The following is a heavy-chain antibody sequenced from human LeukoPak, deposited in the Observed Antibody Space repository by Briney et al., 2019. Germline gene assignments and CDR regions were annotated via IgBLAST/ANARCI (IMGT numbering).Heavy chain of an antibody. CDR2: INHSGST. V-gene: IGHV4-34*01. D-gene: IGHD3-22*01. J-gene: IGHJ4*02. Sequence: PSETLSLTCAVYGGSFSGYYWSWIRQPPGKGLERIGEINHSGSTNYNPSLKSRVTISVDTSKNQFSLKLRSVTAADTAVYYCARSRPYYYDSSGYRRSGFDYWGQGTLVTVSS. CDR1: GGSFSGYY. CDR3: ARSRPYYYDSSGYRRSGFDY.